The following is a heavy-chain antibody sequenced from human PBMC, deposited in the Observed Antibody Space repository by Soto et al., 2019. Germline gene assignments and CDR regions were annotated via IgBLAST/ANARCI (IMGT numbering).Heavy chain of an antibody. Sequence: LRLFCAASGFTSSYFWMSWVRQAPGKGLEWVANIKPDGSEQYYVDSVRGRFTVSRDNAKNSLYLQMDSLRAEDTALYYCARDQGQWLVPDYYYGMDVWGQGTTVTVSS. V-gene: IGHV3-7*01. D-gene: IGHD6-19*01. CDR3: ARDQGQWLVPDYYYGMDV. J-gene: IGHJ6*02. CDR2: IKPDGSEQ. CDR1: GFTSSYFW.